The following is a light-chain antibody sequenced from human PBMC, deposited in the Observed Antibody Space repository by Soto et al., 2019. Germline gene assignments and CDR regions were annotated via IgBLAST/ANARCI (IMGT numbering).Light chain of an antibody. J-gene: IGKJ1*01. CDR3: HQYKTYSRT. CDR2: GAS. CDR1: QSISSW. Sequence: DILMTQSPSTLSASVGDRVTITCRASQSISSWLAWYQQKPGKAPKLLIYGASSLESGVPSRFSGSGSGTEFTLTISSLQPDDFATYYCHQYKTYSRTFGQGTKVEIK. V-gene: IGKV1-5*03.